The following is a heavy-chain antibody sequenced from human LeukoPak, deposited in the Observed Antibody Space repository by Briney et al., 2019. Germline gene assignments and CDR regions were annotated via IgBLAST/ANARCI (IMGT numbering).Heavy chain of an antibody. D-gene: IGHD6-19*01. CDR1: GFTVSSNY. CDR2: IYSGGST. V-gene: IGHV3-66*01. CDR3: ARDRWLVSNYYYCGMDV. Sequence: PGGSLRLSCAASGFTVSSNYMSWVRQAPGKGLEWVSVIYSGGSTYYADSVKGRFTISRDNSKNTLYLQMNSLRAEGTAVYYCARDRWLVSNYYYCGMDVWGQGTTVTVSS. J-gene: IGHJ6*02.